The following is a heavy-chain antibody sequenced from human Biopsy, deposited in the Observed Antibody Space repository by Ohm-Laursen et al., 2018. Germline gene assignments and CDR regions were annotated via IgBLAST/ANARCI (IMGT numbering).Heavy chain of an antibody. CDR3: VRSLRNYDFLDS. Sequence: SLRLSCAASGFNFDDYAMHWIRQGPGKGLEWVAGLTWNSGTIAYAGSVRGRFTISRDNAKNSLYLQMNNLTSEDTALYCCVRSLRNYDFLDSWGQGTLVSVSS. J-gene: IGHJ4*02. CDR2: LTWNSGTI. CDR1: GFNFDDYA. D-gene: IGHD3-16*01. V-gene: IGHV3-9*01.